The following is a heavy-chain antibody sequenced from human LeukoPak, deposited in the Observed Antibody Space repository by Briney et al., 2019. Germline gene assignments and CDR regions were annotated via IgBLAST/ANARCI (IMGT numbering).Heavy chain of an antibody. V-gene: IGHV4-59*01. Sequence: SETLSLTCTVSGGSISSYYWSWIRQPPGKGLEWIGYIYYSGSTNYNPSLKSRVTISVDTSKNQFSLKLSSVTAADTAVYYCAREHNHYVWGSYRPTFDYWGQGTLVTVSS. D-gene: IGHD3-16*02. J-gene: IGHJ4*02. CDR3: AREHNHYVWGSYRPTFDY. CDR1: GGSISSYY. CDR2: IYYSGST.